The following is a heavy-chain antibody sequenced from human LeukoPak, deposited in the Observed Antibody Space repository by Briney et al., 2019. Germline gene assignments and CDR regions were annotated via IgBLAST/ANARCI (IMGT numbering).Heavy chain of an antibody. V-gene: IGHV1-69*01. Sequence: SVTVSFKASGGTFSSYAISWVRQASGQGLEWMGGIIPIFGTANYAQKFQGRVTITADESTSTAYMELSSLRSEDTAVYYCARDLSSSSWQLDYWGQGTLVTVSS. CDR1: GGTFSSYA. CDR2: IIPIFGTA. D-gene: IGHD6-13*01. CDR3: ARDLSSSSWQLDY. J-gene: IGHJ4*02.